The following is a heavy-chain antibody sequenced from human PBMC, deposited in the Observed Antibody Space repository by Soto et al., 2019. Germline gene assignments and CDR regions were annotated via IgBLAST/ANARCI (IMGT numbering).Heavy chain of an antibody. D-gene: IGHD2-8*01. Sequence: ASVKVSCKASGYTFTSYYMHWVRQAPGQGLEWMGIINPSGGSTSYAQKFQGRVTMTRDTSTSTVYMELSSLRSEDTAVYYCAGDVLMVYAIHPNDAFDIWGQGTMVTVSS. CDR1: GYTFTSYY. V-gene: IGHV1-46*01. CDR3: AGDVLMVYAIHPNDAFDI. J-gene: IGHJ3*02. CDR2: INPSGGST.